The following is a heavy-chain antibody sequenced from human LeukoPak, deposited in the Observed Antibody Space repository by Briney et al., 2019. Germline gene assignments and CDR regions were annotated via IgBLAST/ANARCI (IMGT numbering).Heavy chain of an antibody. V-gene: IGHV3-30*03. J-gene: IGHJ3*02. CDR1: GFTFSSYG. CDR3: ARLKGGVTIYDI. D-gene: IGHD5-24*01. CDR2: ISYDGSNK. Sequence: PGGSLRLSCAASGFTFSSYGMHWVRQAPGKGLEWVAVISYDGSNKYYADSVKGRFTISRDNAKSSVDLEMNSLRVEDTAVFYCARLKGGVTIYDIWGQGTMVTVSS.